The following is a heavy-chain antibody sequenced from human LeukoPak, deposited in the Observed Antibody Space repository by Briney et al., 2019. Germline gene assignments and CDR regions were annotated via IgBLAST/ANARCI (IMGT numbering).Heavy chain of an antibody. CDR2: IKPNSGGT. V-gene: IGHV1-2*02. Sequence: GASVKVSCKASGYTFTGYYMHWMRLAPGQGLEWMGWIKPNSGGTNYAQKFQGRVTMTRDTSISTAYMELSRLRSDDTAVYYCARAPYDYVWGSYRGPFDYWGQGTLVTVSS. CDR1: GYTFTGYY. J-gene: IGHJ4*02. D-gene: IGHD3-16*02. CDR3: ARAPYDYVWGSYRGPFDY.